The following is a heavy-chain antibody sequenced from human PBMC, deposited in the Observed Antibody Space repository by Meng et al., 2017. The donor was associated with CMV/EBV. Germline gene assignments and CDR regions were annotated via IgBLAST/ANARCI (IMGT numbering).Heavy chain of an antibody. CDR2: IIPIFGKA. V-gene: IGHV1-69*01. Sequence: LVQCGVEVKKPGSSVKVSCKASGGTFSSYDISWVRQDPGQGLEGMGGIIPIFGKANYAQKFQGRVTITADESTSTAYMELSSLRSEDTAVYYCASVTGIGWWYFDLWGRGTLVTVSS. J-gene: IGHJ2*01. CDR1: GGTFSSYD. D-gene: IGHD1-20*01. CDR3: ASVTGIGWWYFDL.